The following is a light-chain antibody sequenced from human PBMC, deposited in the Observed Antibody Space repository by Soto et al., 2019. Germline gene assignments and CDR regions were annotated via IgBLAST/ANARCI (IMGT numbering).Light chain of an antibody. CDR1: QSVSSSY. CDR3: QQYGSSPQT. V-gene: IGKV3-20*01. CDR2: GAS. Sequence: EIVLTQSPGTLSLSPGERATLSCRASQSVSSSYLAWYQQKPGQAPRLLIYGASSRATGIPDRFSGSGSGTLFTLTISRLEPEDYAVYYCQQYGSSPQTFGQGTKVEIK. J-gene: IGKJ1*01.